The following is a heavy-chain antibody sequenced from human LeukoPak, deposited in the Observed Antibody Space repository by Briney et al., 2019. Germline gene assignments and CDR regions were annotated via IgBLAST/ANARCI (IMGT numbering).Heavy chain of an antibody. V-gene: IGHV3-21*01. CDR3: ARGHVPLTAYYDSSGYYYEGMDV. J-gene: IGHJ6*02. D-gene: IGHD3-22*01. CDR2: ITITSSYT. CDR1: GFTFSSYS. Sequence: GGSLRLSCAASGFTFSSYSMNWVRQAPGKGLEWVSSITITSSYTFYADSVKGRFTISRDNAKNTLYLQMNSLRAEDTAVYYCARGHVPLTAYYDSSGYYYEGMDVWGQGTLVTVSS.